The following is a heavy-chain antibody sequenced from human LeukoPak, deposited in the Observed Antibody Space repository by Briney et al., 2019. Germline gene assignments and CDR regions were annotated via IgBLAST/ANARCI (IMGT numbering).Heavy chain of an antibody. D-gene: IGHD2-2*02. CDR2: IIPIFGTA. Sequence: SVMVSCKASGGTFSSYAISWVRQAPGQGLEWMGGIIPIFGTANYAQKFQGRVTITADKSTSTAYMELSSLRSEDTAVYYCARGEFAYPIVVVPAAIGGDWFDPWGQGTLVTVSS. J-gene: IGHJ5*02. CDR3: ARGEFAYPIVVVPAAIGGDWFDP. V-gene: IGHV1-69*06. CDR1: GGTFSSYA.